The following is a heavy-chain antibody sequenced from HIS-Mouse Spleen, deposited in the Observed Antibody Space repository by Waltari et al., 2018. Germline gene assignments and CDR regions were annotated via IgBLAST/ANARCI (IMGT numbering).Heavy chain of an antibody. CDR2: IYYSGST. CDR1: GRSITSISYY. J-gene: IGHJ2*01. Sequence: QLQLQVSGPGLVKPSETLSLTCTVSGRSITSISYYCGWIRQPPGKGLEWIGRIYYSGSTYYNPSLKSRVTISVDTSKNQFSLKLSSVTAADTAVYYCAREIPYSSSWYDWYFDLWGRGTLVTVSS. D-gene: IGHD6-13*01. CDR3: AREIPYSSSWYDWYFDL. V-gene: IGHV4-39*07.